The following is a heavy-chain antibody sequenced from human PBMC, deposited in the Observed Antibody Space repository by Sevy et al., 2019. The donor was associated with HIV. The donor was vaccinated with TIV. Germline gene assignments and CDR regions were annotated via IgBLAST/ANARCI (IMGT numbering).Heavy chain of an antibody. V-gene: IGHV3-33*01. CDR2: IWYDGSNK. CDR3: ARDQGQWLVRRGGAFDI. CDR1: GFTFSSYG. D-gene: IGHD6-19*01. J-gene: IGHJ3*02. Sequence: GGSLRLTCAASGFTFSSYGMHWVRLAPGKGLEWVAVIWYDGSNKYYADSVKGRFTISRDNSKNTLYLQMNSLRAEDTAVYYCARDQGQWLVRRGGAFDIWGQGTMVTVSS.